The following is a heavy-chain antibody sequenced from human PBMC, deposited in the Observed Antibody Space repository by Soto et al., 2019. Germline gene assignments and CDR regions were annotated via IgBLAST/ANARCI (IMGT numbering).Heavy chain of an antibody. V-gene: IGHV4-4*02. J-gene: IGHJ3*02. CDR3: AREAIAVAGTGRGGNDAFDI. D-gene: IGHD6-19*01. Sequence: KPSETLSLTCAVSGGSISSSNWWSWVRQPPGKGLEWIGEIYHSGSTNYNPSLKSRVTISVDKSKNQFSLKLSSVTAADTAVYYCAREAIAVAGTGRGGNDAFDIWGQGTMVTVSS. CDR1: GGSISSSNW. CDR2: IYHSGST.